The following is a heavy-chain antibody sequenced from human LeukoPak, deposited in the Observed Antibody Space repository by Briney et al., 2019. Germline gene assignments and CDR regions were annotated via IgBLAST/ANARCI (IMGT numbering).Heavy chain of an antibody. J-gene: IGHJ5*02. Sequence: KTSETLSLTCTVSGGSISSESYYRSWIRQPAGKALEWIGRINTSGNINYNPSLKSRVTLSVDTSNNQFSLKLSSLTAADTAVYYCARGLSSSWYWFDTWGQGTLVTVSS. D-gene: IGHD6-13*01. V-gene: IGHV4-61*02. CDR3: ARGLSSSWYWFDT. CDR1: GGSISSESYY. CDR2: INTSGNI.